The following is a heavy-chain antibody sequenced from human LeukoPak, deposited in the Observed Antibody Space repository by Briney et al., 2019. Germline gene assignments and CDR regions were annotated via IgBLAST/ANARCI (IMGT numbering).Heavy chain of an antibody. V-gene: IGHV3-23*01. CDR2: ISGRGAST. CDR3: AKDVGKWESLHFFDY. J-gene: IGHJ4*02. Sequence: GGSLRLSCLTSGFTFSTNAMSWVRQAPGKGLEWISGISGRGASTYYADSVTGRFTISRDNSRNTLYLQMNSLRGDDTAVYYCAKDVGKWESLHFFDYWGQGTLVTVSS. CDR1: GFTFSTNA. D-gene: IGHD1-26*01.